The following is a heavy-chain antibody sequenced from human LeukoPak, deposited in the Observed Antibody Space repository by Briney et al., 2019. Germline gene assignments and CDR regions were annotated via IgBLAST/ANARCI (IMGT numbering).Heavy chain of an antibody. V-gene: IGHV4-39*07. D-gene: IGHD6-19*01. J-gene: IGHJ2*01. Sequence: SETLSLTCTVSGGSFSSSSYYWGWIRQPPGKGLEWIGEINHSESTYYNPSLKSRVTISVDTSKNQFSLKLSSVTAADTAVYYCARVLEGSSGQHWYFDLWGRGTLVTVSS. CDR2: INHSEST. CDR1: GGSFSSSSYY. CDR3: ARVLEGSSGQHWYFDL.